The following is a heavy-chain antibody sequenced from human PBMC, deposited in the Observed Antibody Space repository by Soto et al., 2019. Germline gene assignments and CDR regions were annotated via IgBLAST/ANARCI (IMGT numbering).Heavy chain of an antibody. J-gene: IGHJ5*02. D-gene: IGHD3-22*01. CDR3: AKSPGFTMMNPKAEFDP. Sequence: EVQLVESGGGLVQPGRSLRLSCAASGFTFDDYAMHWVRQAPGKGLEWVSGISWNSGSIGYADSVKGRFTISRDNAKNSLYLQMNSLRAEDTALYYCAKSPGFTMMNPKAEFDPWGQGTLVTVSS. CDR1: GFTFDDYA. CDR2: ISWNSGSI. V-gene: IGHV3-9*01.